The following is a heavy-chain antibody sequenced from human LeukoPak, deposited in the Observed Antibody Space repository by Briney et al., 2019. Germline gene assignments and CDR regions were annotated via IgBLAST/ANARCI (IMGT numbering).Heavy chain of an antibody. V-gene: IGHV1-2*02. D-gene: IGHD3-9*01. CDR2: INPNSGGT. CDR3: ARARSDILTGHPFDY. CDR1: GYTFTGYY. J-gene: IGHJ4*02. Sequence: ASVKVSCKASGYTFTGYYMHWVRQAPGQGLEWMGWINPNSGGTNYAQKFQGRVTMTRDTSISTAYMELSRLRSDDTAVYYCARARSDILTGHPFDYWGQGTLVTVSS.